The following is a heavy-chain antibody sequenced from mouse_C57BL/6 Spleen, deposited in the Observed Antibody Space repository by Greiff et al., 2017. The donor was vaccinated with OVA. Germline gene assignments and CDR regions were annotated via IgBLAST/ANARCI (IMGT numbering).Heavy chain of an antibody. CDR1: GYTFTSYW. Sequence: QVQLQQPGAELVKPGASVKLSCKASGYTFTSYWMQWVKQRPGQGLEWIGEIDPSDSYTNYNQKFKGKATLTVDTSSSTAHMQLSSLTSEDSAVYYCARPLTGQSAYWGHGTLVTVSA. V-gene: IGHV1-50*01. CDR3: ARPLTGQSAY. D-gene: IGHD4-1*01. J-gene: IGHJ3*01. CDR2: IDPSDSYT.